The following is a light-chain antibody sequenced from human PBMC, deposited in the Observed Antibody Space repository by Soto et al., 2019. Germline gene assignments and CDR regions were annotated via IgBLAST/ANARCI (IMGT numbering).Light chain of an antibody. CDR1: SSDVGAYDL. Sequence: QSALTQPASVSGSPGQSITISCIGTSSDVGAYDLVSWYQQRPGTAPRLIIYENIRRPSTIASRFSGSKSGNTASLTISGLRAEDEANYHCCSYAGKRIFLFGGGTKLTVL. J-gene: IGLJ2*01. CDR3: CSYAGKRIFL. CDR2: ENI. V-gene: IGLV2-23*01.